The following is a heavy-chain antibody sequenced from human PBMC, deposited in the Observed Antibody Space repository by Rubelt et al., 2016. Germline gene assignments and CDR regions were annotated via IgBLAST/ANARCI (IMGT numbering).Heavy chain of an antibody. D-gene: IGHD3-22*01. CDR3: ARVGTFYFDTDL. J-gene: IGHJ3*01. Sequence: SLTCAVSGGSISSGGYAWSRIRQAPGKGLEWIGYIYYSGSTYYNPSLKSRVILSVDTSKNQFSLKLNSVTAADTAEYYCARVGTFYFDTDLWGLGTMVTVSS. CDR2: IYYSGST. CDR1: GGSISSGGYA. V-gene: IGHV4-30-4*07.